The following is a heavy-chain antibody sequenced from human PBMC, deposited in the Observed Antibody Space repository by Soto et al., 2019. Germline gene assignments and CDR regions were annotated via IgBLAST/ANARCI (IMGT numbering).Heavy chain of an antibody. CDR3: SRGILV. Sequence: QVQLQESGPGLVKPSQTLSLTCTVSGGSINSGGYCWSWIRQPPGKGLDWIGCISYGGSTSYNPSLKSRVTISVDTSKNQFSLKRTSVTAADTAVYYCSRGILVWGQGALITVSS. J-gene: IGHJ4*02. CDR1: GGSINSGGYC. D-gene: IGHD5-18*01. V-gene: IGHV4-31*03. CDR2: ISYGGST.